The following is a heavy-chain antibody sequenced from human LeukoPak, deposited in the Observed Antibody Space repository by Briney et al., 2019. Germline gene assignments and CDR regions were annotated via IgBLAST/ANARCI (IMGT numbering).Heavy chain of an antibody. D-gene: IGHD5-24*01. Sequence: GGSLRLSCAASGFTFSTYPMHWVRQAPGKGLEWVASISYDGSNKYYGDSMTGRFTISRDNAKNSLYLQMNSLRAEDTAVYYCGTGWAVDFWGQGTLVTVPS. J-gene: IGHJ4*02. CDR2: ISYDGSNK. CDR1: GFTFSTYP. V-gene: IGHV3-30-3*01. CDR3: GTGWAVDF.